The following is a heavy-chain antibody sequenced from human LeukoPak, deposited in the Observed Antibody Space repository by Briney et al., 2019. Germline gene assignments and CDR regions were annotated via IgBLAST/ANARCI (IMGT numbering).Heavy chain of an antibody. Sequence: PSETLSLTCTVSGDSINSGDHYWSWVRQSPVKGLERIVYIYYNGLTFYNPSLKSRVSMSVDTTKNQFSLRLTSVTDEDSAIYFCVRQAYYYDNTGYYPSKIDSWGRGALVSVSS. V-gene: IGHV4-30-4*01. CDR1: GDSINSGDHY. D-gene: IGHD3-22*01. CDR3: VRQAYYYDNTGYYPSKIDS. J-gene: IGHJ4*02. CDR2: IYYNGLT.